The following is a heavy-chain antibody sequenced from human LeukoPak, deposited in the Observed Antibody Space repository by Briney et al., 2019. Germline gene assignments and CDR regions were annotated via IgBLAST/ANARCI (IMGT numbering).Heavy chain of an antibody. J-gene: IGHJ4*02. CDR2: ISYDGSNK. V-gene: IGHV3-30*18. D-gene: IGHD5-18*01. Sequence: PGGSLRLSCAASGFTFSSYGMHWVRQAPGKGLEWVAVISYDGSNKYYADSVKGRFTISRDNSKNTLYLQMNSLRAEDTAVYYCAKDSGYSYGPYFDYWGQGTLVTVSS. CDR1: GFTFSSYG. CDR3: AKDSGYSYGPYFDY.